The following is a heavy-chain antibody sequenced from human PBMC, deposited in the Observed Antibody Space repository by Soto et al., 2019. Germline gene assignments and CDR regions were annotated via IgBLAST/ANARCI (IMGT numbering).Heavy chain of an antibody. J-gene: IGHJ6*03. D-gene: IGHD6-19*01. CDR1: GFTFSSYG. CDR3: AKESVAGTYYYYYYYMDV. CDR2: ISYDGSNK. Sequence: QVQLVESGGGVVQPGRSLRLSCAASGFTFSSYGMHWVRQAPGKGLEWVAVISYDGSNKYYADSVKGRFTISRDNSKNTLYLQMNSLRAEDTAVYYCAKESVAGTYYYYYYYMDVWGKGTTVTVSS. V-gene: IGHV3-30*18.